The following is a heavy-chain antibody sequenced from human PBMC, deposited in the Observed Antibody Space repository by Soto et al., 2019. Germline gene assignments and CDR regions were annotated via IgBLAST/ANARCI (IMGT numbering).Heavy chain of an antibody. CDR2: IYYSGST. CDR3: ASLNYYGSGSYPLPFDY. V-gene: IGHV4-30-4*01. J-gene: IGHJ4*02. D-gene: IGHD3-10*01. CDR1: GGSISSGDYY. Sequence: QVQPQESGPGLVKPSQTLSLTCTVSGGSISSGDYYWSWIRQPPGKGLEWIGYIYYSGSTYYNPSLKSRVTISVDTSKNQFSLKLSSVTAADTAVYYCASLNYYGSGSYPLPFDYWGQGTLVTVSS.